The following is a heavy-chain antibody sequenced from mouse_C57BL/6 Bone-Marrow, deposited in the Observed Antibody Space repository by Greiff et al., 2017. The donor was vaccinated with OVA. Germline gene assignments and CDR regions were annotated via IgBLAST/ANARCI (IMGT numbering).Heavy chain of an antibody. D-gene: IGHD1-1*01. Sequence: EVKVEESGGGLVQPGGSMKLSCAASGFTFSDAWMDWVRQSPEKGLEWVAEIRNKANNHATYYAESVKGRFTISRDDSKSSVYLQMNSLRAEDTGIYYCTRDYGSRRGFAYWGQGTLVTVSA. J-gene: IGHJ3*01. CDR2: IRNKANNHAT. CDR3: TRDYGSRRGFAY. CDR1: GFTFSDAW. V-gene: IGHV6-6*01.